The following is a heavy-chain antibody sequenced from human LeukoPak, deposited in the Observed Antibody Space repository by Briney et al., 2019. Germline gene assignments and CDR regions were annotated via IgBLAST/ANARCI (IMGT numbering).Heavy chain of an antibody. CDR3: ARTGGSYFDY. J-gene: IGHJ4*02. CDR2: IFYSGST. D-gene: IGHD1-14*01. CDR1: GGSFSGYY. V-gene: IGHV4-59*01. Sequence: SETLSLTCAEYGGSFSGYYWSWIRQPPGKGLEWIGYIFYSGSTNYNPSLKSRVTISVDTSKNQFSLKLSSVTAADTAVYYCARTGGSYFDYWGQGTLVTVSS.